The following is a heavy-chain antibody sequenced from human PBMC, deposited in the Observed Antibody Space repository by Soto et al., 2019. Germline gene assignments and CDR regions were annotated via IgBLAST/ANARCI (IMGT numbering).Heavy chain of an antibody. CDR3: ARDSRLTMVRGVIPYNWFAP. V-gene: IGHV3-33*01. CDR2: IWYDGSNK. D-gene: IGHD3-10*01. J-gene: IGHJ5*02. Sequence: QVQLVESGGGVVQPGRSLRLSCAASGFTFSSYGMHWVRQAPGKGLEWVAVIWYDGSNKYYADSVKGRFTISRDNSKNTLYLQMNSLRAEDTAVYYCARDSRLTMVRGVIPYNWFAPWGQGTLVTVSS. CDR1: GFTFSSYG.